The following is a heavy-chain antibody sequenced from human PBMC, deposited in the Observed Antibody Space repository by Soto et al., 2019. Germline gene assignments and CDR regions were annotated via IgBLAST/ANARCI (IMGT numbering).Heavy chain of an antibody. V-gene: IGHV1-2*02. CDR1: GYTFTGYY. D-gene: IGHD6-25*01. Sequence: ASVKVSCKASGYTFTGYYMHWVRQAPGQGLEWMGWINPNSGGTNYAQKFQGRVTMTRDTSISTAYMELSRLRSDDTAVYHCARGEQRWGYYYYGMDVWGQGTTVTVSS. CDR2: INPNSGGT. J-gene: IGHJ6*02. CDR3: ARGEQRWGYYYYGMDV.